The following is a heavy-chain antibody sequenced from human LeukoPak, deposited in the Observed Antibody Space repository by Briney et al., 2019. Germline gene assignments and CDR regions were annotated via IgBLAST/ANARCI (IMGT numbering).Heavy chain of an antibody. CDR2: IIPNLGTA. CDR3: LNGLPGGINLSSDY. CDR1: GGSFSSSA. J-gene: IGHJ4*02. D-gene: IGHD2-8*01. V-gene: IGHV1-69*01. Sequence: SVKVSCKAFGGSFSSSAVSWVRQAPGQGFECLGGIIPNLGTANYPRKFRGRVTITVDDSTNTAYMELSSLRSDDTAVYYCLNGLPGGINLSSDYWGQGTLVTVSS.